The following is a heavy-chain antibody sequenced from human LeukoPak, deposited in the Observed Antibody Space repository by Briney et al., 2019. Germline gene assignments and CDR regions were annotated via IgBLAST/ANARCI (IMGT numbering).Heavy chain of an antibody. J-gene: IGHJ4*02. CDR2: MNPNSGNT. D-gene: IGHD3-9*01. V-gene: IGHV1-8*01. CDR3: ARGMSLRALLRYFDWSTFDY. CDR1: GYTFTSYD. Sequence: ASVKVSCKASGYTFTSYDINWVRQATGQGLEGMGWMNPNSGNTGYAQKFQGRVTMTRNTSISTAYMELSSLRSEDTAVYYCARGMSLRALLRYFDWSTFDYWGQGTLVTVSS.